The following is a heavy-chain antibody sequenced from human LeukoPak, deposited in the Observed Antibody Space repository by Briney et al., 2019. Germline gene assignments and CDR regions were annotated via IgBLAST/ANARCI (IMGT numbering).Heavy chain of an antibody. D-gene: IGHD3-10*01. CDR3: ARESTSWSFEH. CDR2: ISVYNGDI. J-gene: IGHJ4*02. V-gene: IGHV1-18*01. CDR1: GYTFRRYA. Sequence: ASVTVSSEASGYTFRRYAINWVRHAPGQRLEWMGWISVYNGDIDFSQRLQGRFTMTTDTSTNTASMELRNLTSDDTAVYFCARESTSWSFEHWGQGTLVTVS.